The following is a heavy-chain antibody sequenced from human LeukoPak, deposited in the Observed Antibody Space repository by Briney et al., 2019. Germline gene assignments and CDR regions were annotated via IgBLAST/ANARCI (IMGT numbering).Heavy chain of an antibody. J-gene: IGHJ4*02. CDR2: INHSGST. CDR1: GGSFSGYY. D-gene: IGHD3-10*01. CDR3: ARRSGRGYYGSGSYYFDY. Sequence: SETLSLTCAVYGGSFSGYYWSWIRQPPGKGLEWIGEINHSGSTNYNPSLKSRVTISVDTSKNQFSLKLSSVTAADTAVYYCARRSGRGYYGSGSYYFDYWGQGTLVTVSS. V-gene: IGHV4-34*01.